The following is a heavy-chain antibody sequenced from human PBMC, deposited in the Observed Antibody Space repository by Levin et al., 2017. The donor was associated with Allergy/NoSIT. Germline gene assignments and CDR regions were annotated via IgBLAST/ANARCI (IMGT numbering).Heavy chain of an antibody. D-gene: IGHD2-21*01. CDR3: ARDRIAVWTPLRYYFMDV. V-gene: IGHV1-2*06. J-gene: IGHJ6*03. Sequence: GESLKISCKASGYIFNEYWMHWVRQAPGQGLEWMGRINPNNAATNYAQKFQGRVTMTLDKSISTVYMELSRLRSDDTAVYFCARDRIAVWTPLRYYFMDVWGKGTTVTVS. CDR1: GYIFNEYW. CDR2: INPNNAAT.